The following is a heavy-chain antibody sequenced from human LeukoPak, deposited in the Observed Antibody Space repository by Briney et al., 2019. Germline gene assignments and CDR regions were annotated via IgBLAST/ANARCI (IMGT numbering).Heavy chain of an antibody. D-gene: IGHD3-10*01. Sequence: SETLSLTCTVSGGSISGYYWGWIRQPPGKGLEWIGSIYYSGSTYYNPPLKSRVTISVDTSKNQFSLKLSSVTAADTAVYYCARELNYYGSGSYYPNRFDPWGQGTLVTVSS. CDR3: ARELNYYGSGSYYPNRFDP. V-gene: IGHV4-39*02. CDR2: IYYSGST. CDR1: GGSISGYY. J-gene: IGHJ5*02.